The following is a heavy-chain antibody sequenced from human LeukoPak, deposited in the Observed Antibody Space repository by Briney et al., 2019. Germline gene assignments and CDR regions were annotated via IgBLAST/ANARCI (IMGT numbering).Heavy chain of an antibody. CDR3: AKLRTWLGSSDNWFDP. CDR1: GFTFSSYA. CDR2: ISGSGGST. J-gene: IGHJ5*02. D-gene: IGHD6-19*01. Sequence: GGSLRLSCAASGFTFSSYAMSWVRQAPGKGLEWVPAISGSGGSTYYADSVKGRFTISRDNSKNTLYLQMNSLRAEDTAVYYCAKLRTWLGSSDNWFDPWGQGTLVTVSS. V-gene: IGHV3-23*01.